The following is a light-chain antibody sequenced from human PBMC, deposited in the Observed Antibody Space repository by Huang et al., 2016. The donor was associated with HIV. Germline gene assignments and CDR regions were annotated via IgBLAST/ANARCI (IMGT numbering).Light chain of an antibody. CDR3: QQYNAWPSTWT. J-gene: IGKJ1*01. V-gene: IGKV3-15*01. Sequence: EIVLTQSPGTLSLSPGETATLSCRASQGITGNLAWYQPRLGQPPRLLIYGASTRAPNSPGRFSGSGSGTDFTLTITSLSSEDSAVYYCQQYNAWPSTWTFGQGTRMEIK. CDR2: GAS. CDR1: QGITGN.